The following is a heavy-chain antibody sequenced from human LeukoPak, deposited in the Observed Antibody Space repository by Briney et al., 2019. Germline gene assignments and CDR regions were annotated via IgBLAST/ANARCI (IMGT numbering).Heavy chain of an antibody. CDR3: AKDGDYDPWGYYYGMDV. D-gene: IGHD4-17*01. CDR2: ISGSGGST. Sequence: PGGSLRLSCAASGFTFSSYAMSWSRQAPGRGLDWASAISGSGGSTYYADSVKGRFTISRDNSKNTLYLQMNSLRAEDTAVYYCAKDGDYDPWGYYYGMDVWGQGTTVTVSS. CDR1: GFTFSSYA. J-gene: IGHJ6*02. V-gene: IGHV3-23*01.